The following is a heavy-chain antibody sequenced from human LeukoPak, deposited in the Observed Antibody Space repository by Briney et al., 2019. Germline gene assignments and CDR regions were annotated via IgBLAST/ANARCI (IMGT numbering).Heavy chain of an antibody. D-gene: IGHD3-22*01. V-gene: IGHV4-34*01. CDR3: ARGPKTYYYDSSGYLYPGAFDI. CDR2: INHSGST. CDR1: GGSFSGYY. Sequence: PSETLSLTCAVYGGSFSGYYWSWIRQPPGKGLEWIGEINHSGSTNYNPSLKSRVTISVDTSKNQFSLKLSSVTAADTAVYYCARGPKTYYYDSSGYLYPGAFDIWGQGTMATVSS. J-gene: IGHJ3*02.